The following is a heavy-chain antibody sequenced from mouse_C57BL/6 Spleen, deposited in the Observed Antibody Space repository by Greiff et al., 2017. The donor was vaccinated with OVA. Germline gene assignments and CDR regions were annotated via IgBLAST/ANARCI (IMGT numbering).Heavy chain of an antibody. CDR2: IDPSDSYT. CDR1: GYTFTSYW. J-gene: IGHJ2*01. Sequence: QVQLQQPGAELVMPGASVKLSCKASGYTFTSYWMHWVKQRPGQGLEWIGEIDPSDSYTNYNQKFKGKSTLTVDKSSSTAYMQLSSLTSEDSAVYYCARSAGYFDYWGQGTTRTVSS. V-gene: IGHV1-69*01. CDR3: ARSAGYFDY.